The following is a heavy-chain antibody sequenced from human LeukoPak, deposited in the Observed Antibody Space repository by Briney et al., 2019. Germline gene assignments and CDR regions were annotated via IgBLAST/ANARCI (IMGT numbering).Heavy chain of an antibody. V-gene: IGHV4-34*01. CDR2: INHSGST. D-gene: IGHD3-9*01. Sequence: PSETLSLTCAVYGGSFSGYYWSWIRQPPGKGLEWIGEINHSGSTNYNPSLKSRVTISVDTSKNQFSLKLSSVTAADTAVYYCARLPFNYDILTGYGMDVWGQGTTVTVSS. CDR3: ARLPFNYDILTGYGMDV. J-gene: IGHJ6*02. CDR1: GGSFSGYY.